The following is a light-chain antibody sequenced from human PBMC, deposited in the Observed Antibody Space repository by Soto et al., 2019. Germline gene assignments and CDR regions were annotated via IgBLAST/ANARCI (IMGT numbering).Light chain of an antibody. CDR1: QGISSW. CDR3: QQYNTYSSLT. CDR2: DAS. J-gene: IGKJ4*01. Sequence: DIQMTQSPSSVSASVVDRVTITFRAIQGISSWLAWYQQKLGRAPRLLIYDASSLESGVPSRFSGSGYGTEFTLTISSLQPDDFATYYCQQYNTYSSLTFGGGTKVDIK. V-gene: IGKV1-5*01.